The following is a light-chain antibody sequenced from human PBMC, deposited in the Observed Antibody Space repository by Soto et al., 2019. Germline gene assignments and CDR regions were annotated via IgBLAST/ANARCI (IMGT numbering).Light chain of an antibody. CDR3: SSYRIRSPPDYV. CDR1: TTDVGGYNF. CDR2: DVC. J-gene: IGLJ1*01. Sequence: QPVLRPAASGSGAPGEASSNSSTGPTTDVGGYNFVSWYQQHPGEAPKLIIFDVCHRPSWISARFSGSKSGNTASLTISGLQAEDEADYYCSSYRIRSPPDYVFGTGTKVTVL. V-gene: IGLV2-14*03.